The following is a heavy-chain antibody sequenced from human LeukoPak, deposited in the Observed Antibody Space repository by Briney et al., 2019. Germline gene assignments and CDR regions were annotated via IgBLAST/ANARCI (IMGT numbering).Heavy chain of an antibody. V-gene: IGHV3-43D*03. Sequence: GGSLRLSCAASGFTFDDYAMHWVRQAPGKGLEWVSVISWNGDNTYYADSVKGRFTISRDNAKNSLYLQMNSLRAEDTAVYYCAELGITMIGGVWGKGTTVTISS. CDR2: ISWNGDNT. CDR3: AELGITMIGGV. CDR1: GFTFDDYA. J-gene: IGHJ6*04. D-gene: IGHD3-10*02.